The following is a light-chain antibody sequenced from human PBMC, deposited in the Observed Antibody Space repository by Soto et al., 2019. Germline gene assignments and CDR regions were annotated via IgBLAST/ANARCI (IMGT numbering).Light chain of an antibody. Sequence: DIQMSQSPSSLSASVGDRVTITCQASQDISNYLNWYQHKPGKAPKLPIFRASNLETGVPSRFSGGGSGTHFTFTISSLQPEDIATYYCQQYDNLPSYTFGPGTKLEIK. CDR3: QQYDNLPSYT. CDR2: RAS. V-gene: IGKV1-33*01. CDR1: QDISNY. J-gene: IGKJ2*01.